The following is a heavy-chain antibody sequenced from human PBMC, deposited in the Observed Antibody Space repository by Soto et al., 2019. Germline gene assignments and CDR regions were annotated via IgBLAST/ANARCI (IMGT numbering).Heavy chain of an antibody. CDR3: ARSSKYDFWSGYYNFDY. D-gene: IGHD3-3*01. J-gene: IGHJ4*02. Sequence: PSETLSLTCTVSGGSISSGDYYWSWIRQPPGKGLEWIGYIYYSGSTYYNPSLKSRVTISVDTSKNQFSLKLSSVTAADTAVYYCARSSKYDFWSGYYNFDYWGQGTLVTAPQ. CDR1: GGSISSGDYY. CDR2: IYYSGST. V-gene: IGHV4-30-4*01.